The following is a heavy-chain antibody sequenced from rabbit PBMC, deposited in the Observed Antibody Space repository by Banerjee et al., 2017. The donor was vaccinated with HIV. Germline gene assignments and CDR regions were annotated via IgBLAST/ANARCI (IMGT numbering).Heavy chain of an antibody. V-gene: IGHV1S45*01. CDR1: GIDFSSYG. CDR2: IYAGSSGST. J-gene: IGHJ3*01. Sequence: QEQLVESGGGLVTLGGSLKLSCKASGIDFSSYGLSWVRQAPGKGLEWIACIYAGSSGSTYYASWAKGRFTISKTSSTTVTLQMTSLTAADTATYFCARGYAGYAYVGARLDLWGPGTLVTVS. D-gene: IGHD6-1*01. CDR3: ARGYAGYAYVGARLDL.